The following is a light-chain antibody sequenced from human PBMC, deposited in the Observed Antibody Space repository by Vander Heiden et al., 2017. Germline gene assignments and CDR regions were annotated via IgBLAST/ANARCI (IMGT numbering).Light chain of an antibody. V-gene: IGKV3-20*01. Sequence: EIVLTQSPGTLSLSPGETATLLCRAIQTVSSTFLAWYQQKPGQAPRLLIYGASSRATGIPDRFSGSGYGTDFTLTISSREPEDCAMYYCHQYGSELMWTFGEGTKVEIK. CDR1: QTVSSTF. CDR3: HQYGSELMWT. J-gene: IGKJ1*01. CDR2: GAS.